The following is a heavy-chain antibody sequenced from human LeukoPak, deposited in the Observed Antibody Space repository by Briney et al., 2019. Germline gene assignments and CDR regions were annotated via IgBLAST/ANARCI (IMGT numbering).Heavy chain of an antibody. CDR2: IKQDGSQK. J-gene: IGHJ6*03. CDR1: GYSFPNYW. D-gene: IGHD2-21*02. CDR3: ARALTSETAYCGGDCYFSYYYYMDV. V-gene: IGHV3-7*01. Sequence: GEPLKISCKGSGYSFPNYWIGWVRQAPGKGLEWVANIKQDGSQKSYVDSVKGRFTISRDNANNLLYLQMNSLRAEDTAVYYCARALTSETAYCGGDCYFSYYYYMDVWGKGTTVTVSS.